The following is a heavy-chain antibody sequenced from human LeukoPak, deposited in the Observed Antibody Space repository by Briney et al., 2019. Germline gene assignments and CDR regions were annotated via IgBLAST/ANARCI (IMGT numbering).Heavy chain of an antibody. CDR2: IYTSGTT. J-gene: IGHJ5*02. D-gene: IGHD1-7*01. V-gene: IGHV4-4*07. Sequence: SETLSLTCNVSGGSISTYYWSWIRQPAGKGLEWIGRIYTSGTTNYNPSLKSRVTISVDKSKNQFSLKLSSVTAADTALYYCARGLMGTTGEQNWFDPWGQGTLVTVSS. CDR1: GGSISTYY. CDR3: ARGLMGTTGEQNWFDP.